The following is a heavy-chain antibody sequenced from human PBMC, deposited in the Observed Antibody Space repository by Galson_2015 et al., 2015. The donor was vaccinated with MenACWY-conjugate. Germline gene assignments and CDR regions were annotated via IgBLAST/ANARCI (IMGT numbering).Heavy chain of an antibody. J-gene: IGHJ3*02. Sequence: SLRLSCAASGFIFSRFGMNWVRQAPGKGLAWVSSIRYDGINEYYGDSVKGRFTVSRDNSKNTLYMHMNDLRGDDTAVYYCARDHLDYYDTSGHDAFDMWGQGTMVTASS. V-gene: IGHV3-30*02. CDR2: IRYDGINE. CDR1: GFIFSRFG. CDR3: ARDHLDYYDTSGHDAFDM. D-gene: IGHD3-22*01.